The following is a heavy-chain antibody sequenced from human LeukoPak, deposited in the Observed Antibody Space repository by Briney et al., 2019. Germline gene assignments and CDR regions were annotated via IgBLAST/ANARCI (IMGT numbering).Heavy chain of an antibody. CDR3: ARRALFITMVRESATVFDY. CDR2: IYYSGST. Sequence: PSETLSLTCTVSGGSISSYYWSWIRQPPGKGLEWIGYIYYSGSTYYNPSLKSRVTISVDTSKNQFSLKLSSVTAADTAVYYCARRALFITMVRESATVFDYWGQGTLVTVSS. D-gene: IGHD3-10*01. CDR1: GGSISSYY. V-gene: IGHV4-59*06. J-gene: IGHJ4*02.